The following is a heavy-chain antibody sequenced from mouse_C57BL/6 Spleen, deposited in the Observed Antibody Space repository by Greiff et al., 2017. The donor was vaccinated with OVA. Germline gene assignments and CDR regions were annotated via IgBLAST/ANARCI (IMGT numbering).Heavy chain of an antibody. Sequence: EVMLVESGGDLVKPGGSLKLSCAASGFTFSSYGMSWVRQTPDKRLEWVATISSGGSYTYYPDSVKGRFTISRDNAKNTLYLQMSSLKSEDTAMYYCARRDYNGLFDYWGQGTTLTVSS. CDR2: ISSGGSYT. D-gene: IGHD1-1*01. V-gene: IGHV5-6*02. CDR3: ARRDYNGLFDY. CDR1: GFTFSSYG. J-gene: IGHJ2*01.